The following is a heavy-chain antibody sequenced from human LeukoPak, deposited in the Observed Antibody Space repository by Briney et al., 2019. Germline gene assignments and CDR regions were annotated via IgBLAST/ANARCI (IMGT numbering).Heavy chain of an antibody. D-gene: IGHD3-22*01. CDR2: ISYDGSNK. V-gene: IGHV3-30*18. J-gene: IGHJ4*02. CDR3: AKGYYDSGS. CDR1: GFSLRTYG. Sequence: GGSLRLSCAVSGFSLRTYGMHWVRQAPGKGLEGVAVISYDGSNKQYGDSVKGRFTISRDNSQNTLYLQMNSLRAEDTAVYYCAKGYYDSGSWGQGTLVTVSS.